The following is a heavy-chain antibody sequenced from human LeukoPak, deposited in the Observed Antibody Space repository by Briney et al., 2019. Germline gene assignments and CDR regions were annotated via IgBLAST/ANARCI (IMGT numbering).Heavy chain of an antibody. J-gene: IGHJ4*02. V-gene: IGHV3-21*01. CDR2: ISSSSSYI. Sequence: GGSLRLSCAASGFTFSSYSMNWVRQAPGKGLEWVSSISSSSSYIYYADSVKGRFTISRDNAKNSLYLQMNSLRAEDTAVYYCARSFAFSNRNAFDYWGQGTLVTVSS. D-gene: IGHD1-20*01. CDR1: GFTFSSYS. CDR3: ARSFAFSNRNAFDY.